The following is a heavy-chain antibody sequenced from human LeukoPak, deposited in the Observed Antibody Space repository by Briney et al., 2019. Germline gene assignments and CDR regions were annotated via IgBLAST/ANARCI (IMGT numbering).Heavy chain of an antibody. CDR1: GYTFTGYY. Sequence: GASVKVSCMASGYTFTGYYMHWVRQAPGQGLEWMGWINPNSGGTNYAQKFQGRVTMTRDTSISTAYMELSRLRSDDTAVYYCARLAPAGSGSYFDYWGQGTLVTVSS. J-gene: IGHJ4*02. D-gene: IGHD3-10*01. CDR2: INPNSGGT. V-gene: IGHV1-2*02. CDR3: ARLAPAGSGSYFDY.